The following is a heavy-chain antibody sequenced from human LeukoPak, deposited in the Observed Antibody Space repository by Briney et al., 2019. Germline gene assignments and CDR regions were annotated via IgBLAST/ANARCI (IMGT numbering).Heavy chain of an antibody. Sequence: GGSLRLSCAAPGLTFDVYAMHGVRQAPGKGLKWVSGISSNGENIYYADSVKGRFSISRDDAKNSLFLQMKSLRLEDTALYYCAKDIGFGITMLRGMDVWGIGTTVTISS. CDR1: GLTFDVYA. CDR3: AKDIGFGITMLRGMDV. CDR2: ISSNGENI. J-gene: IGHJ6*04. D-gene: IGHD3-10*01. V-gene: IGHV3-9*01.